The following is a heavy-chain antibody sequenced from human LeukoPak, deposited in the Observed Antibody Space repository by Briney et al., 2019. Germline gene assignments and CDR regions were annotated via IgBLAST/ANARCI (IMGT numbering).Heavy chain of an antibody. CDR1: VGTFSSYA. D-gene: IGHD2-15*01. V-gene: IGHV1-69*01. CDR3: ARDDCSGGSCYPDD. J-gene: IGHJ4*02. Sequence: SVKVSCKASVGTFSSYAISWVRQAPGQGLEWMGGIIPIFGTANYAQKFQGRVTITADESTSTAYMELSSLRSEDTAVYYCARDDCSGGSCYPDDWGQGTLVTVSS. CDR2: IIPIFGTA.